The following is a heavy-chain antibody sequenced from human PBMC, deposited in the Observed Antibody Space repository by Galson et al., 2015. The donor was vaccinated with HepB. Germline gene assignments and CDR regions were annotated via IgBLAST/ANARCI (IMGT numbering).Heavy chain of an antibody. CDR1: GFTFSSYG. V-gene: IGHV3-30*18. D-gene: IGHD5/OR15-5a*01. CDR2: ISYDGSNK. Sequence: SLRLSCAASGFTFSSYGMHWVRQAPGKGLEWVAVISYDGSNKYYADSVKGRFTISRDNSLNILYLQLNSLRPEDAAVYYCAKESGPGNVYGPYFDYWGQGTLITVSS. J-gene: IGHJ4*02. CDR3: AKESGPGNVYGPYFDY.